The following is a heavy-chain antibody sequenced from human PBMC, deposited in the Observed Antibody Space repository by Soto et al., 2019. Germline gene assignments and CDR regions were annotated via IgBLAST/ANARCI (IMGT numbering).Heavy chain of an antibody. V-gene: IGHV3-15*07. CDR1: GFTFGNAW. J-gene: IGHJ4*02. CDR3: TTVHFDVLTGSFDY. D-gene: IGHD3-9*01. Sequence: EVHLVESGGGLVKPGGSLRLSCAASGFTFGNAWMNWFRQAPGKGLEWVGRIKSKIHGGTTDYAAPVRGRFTISRDDSKNTLFLQMTSLKTEAAAVYYCTTVHFDVLTGSFDYWGQGTLVTVSS. CDR2: IKSKIHGGTT.